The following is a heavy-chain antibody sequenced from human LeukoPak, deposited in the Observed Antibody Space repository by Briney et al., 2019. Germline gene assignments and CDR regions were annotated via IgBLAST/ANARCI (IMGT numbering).Heavy chain of an antibody. CDR2: IYYSGST. D-gene: IGHD3-22*01. J-gene: IGHJ4*02. CDR3: AREGYDSSGYYWDY. CDR1: GGSISSGGYY. V-gene: IGHV4-31*03. Sequence: PSETLSLTCTVSGGSISSGGYYWSWIRQHPGKGLEWIGYIYYSGSTYYNPSLKSRVTISVDTSKNQFSLKLSSATAADTAVYYCAREGYDSSGYYWDYWGQGTLVTVSS.